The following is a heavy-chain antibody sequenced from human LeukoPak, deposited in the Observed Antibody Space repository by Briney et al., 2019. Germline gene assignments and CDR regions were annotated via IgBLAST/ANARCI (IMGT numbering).Heavy chain of an antibody. CDR2: VYYSGDT. D-gene: IGHD3-10*01. Sequence: KPSETLSLTCTVSGDSVSGVYWSWIRQPPGKGLEWIGYVYYSGDTNYNPSLKSRVTMSLDTSKNQFSMKVSSVTAADTAVYYCARAGGRITWLFDYWGQGTLVTVSS. CDR3: ARAGGRITWLFDY. V-gene: IGHV4-59*02. CDR1: GDSVSGVY. J-gene: IGHJ4*02.